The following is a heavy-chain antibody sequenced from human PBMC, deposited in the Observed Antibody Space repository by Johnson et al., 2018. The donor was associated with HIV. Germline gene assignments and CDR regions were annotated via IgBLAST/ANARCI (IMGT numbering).Heavy chain of an antibody. CDR1: GFTFSSYG. V-gene: IGHV3-30*02. Sequence: QEQLVESGGGLVQPGGSLRLACAASGFTFSSYGMHWVRQAPGKGLEWVAFIRYDGSNKYYADSVKGRFTISRDNSKNTLYLQMNSLRAEETAVYYCATGVVVTAMNDAFAIWGQGTMVTVSS. CDR3: ATGVVVTAMNDAFAI. J-gene: IGHJ3*02. CDR2: IRYDGSNK. D-gene: IGHD2-21*02.